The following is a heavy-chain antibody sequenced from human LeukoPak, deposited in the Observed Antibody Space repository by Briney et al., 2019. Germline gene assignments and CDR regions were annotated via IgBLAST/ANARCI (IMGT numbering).Heavy chain of an antibody. CDR3: ARDRAEVINYGMDV. Sequence: GGSLRLSCAASGFTFSSYSMNWVRQAPGKGLEWVSSISSSSSYTYYADSVKGRFTISRDNAKNSLYLQMNSLRAEDTAVYYCARDRAEVINYGMDVWGQGTTVTVSS. J-gene: IGHJ6*02. CDR2: ISSSSSYT. D-gene: IGHD2/OR15-2a*01. CDR1: GFTFSSYS. V-gene: IGHV3-21*01.